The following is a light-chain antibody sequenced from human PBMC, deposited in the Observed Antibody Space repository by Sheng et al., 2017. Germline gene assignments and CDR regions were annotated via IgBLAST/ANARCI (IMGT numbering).Light chain of an antibody. CDR1: QGISNS. J-gene: IGKJ1*01. Sequence: DIQMTQSPPSLSASVGDKVTITCRATQGISNSLAWYQQKPGKAPKLLFYDASKLQSGVPSRFSGSGSGTDFTLIISSLLPEDFATYYCQQYYSAPPWTFGQGTQGGNQT. CDR2: DAS. CDR3: QQYYSAPPWT. V-gene: IGKV1-NL1*01.